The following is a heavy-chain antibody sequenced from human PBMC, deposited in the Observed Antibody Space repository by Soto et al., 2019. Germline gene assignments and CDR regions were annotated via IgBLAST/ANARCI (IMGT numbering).Heavy chain of an antibody. CDR2: IYYGGST. J-gene: IGHJ6*02. CDR3: ARDQLYYGSGNGPYYYYYGMDV. Sequence: PSETLSLTCTVSGGSISSGGYYWSWIRQHPGKGLEWIGYIYYGGSTYYNPSLKSRVTISVDTSKNQFSLKLSSVTAADTAVYYCARDQLYYGSGNGPYYYYYGMDVWGQGTTVTVSS. CDR1: GGSISSGGYY. D-gene: IGHD3-10*01. V-gene: IGHV4-31*03.